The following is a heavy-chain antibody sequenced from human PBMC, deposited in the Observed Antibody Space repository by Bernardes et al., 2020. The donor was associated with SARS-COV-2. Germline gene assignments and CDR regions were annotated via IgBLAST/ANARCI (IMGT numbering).Heavy chain of an antibody. Sequence: GGSLRLSCAASGFTFSSYAMNWVRQAPGKGLEWVSSISGSGSNTYYADSVKGRFTISRDISKNTLYLQMNSLRAEDTAVYYCATEYSNLDYYFDYWGQGTLVTVSS. CDR3: ATEYSNLDYYFDY. D-gene: IGHD6-6*01. CDR1: GFTFSSYA. V-gene: IGHV3-23*01. J-gene: IGHJ4*02. CDR2: ISGSGSNT.